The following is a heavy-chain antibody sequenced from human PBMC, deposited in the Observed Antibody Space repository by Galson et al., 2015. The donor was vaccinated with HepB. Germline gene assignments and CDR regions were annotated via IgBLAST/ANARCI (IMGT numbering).Heavy chain of an antibody. D-gene: IGHD6-13*01. CDR1: GDSVSSNSAA. CDR2: TYYRSKWYN. Sequence: CAISGDSVSSNSAAWNWIRQSPSRGLEWLGRTYYRSKWYNDYAVSVKSRITINPDTSKNQFSLQLNSVTPEDTAVYYCARGYSSSWYRWFDPWGQGTLVTVSS. J-gene: IGHJ5*02. V-gene: IGHV6-1*01. CDR3: ARGYSSSWYRWFDP.